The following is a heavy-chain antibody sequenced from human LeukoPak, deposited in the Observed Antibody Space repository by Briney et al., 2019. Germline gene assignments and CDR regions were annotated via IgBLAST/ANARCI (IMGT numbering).Heavy chain of an antibody. CDR3: AKGSCTNGVCYPYYYYYMDV. CDR1: RFTFDDFD. Sequence: GVSLRRSCAASRFTFDDFDMHWVRQAPGKGLEWVSLISRDGGSTYYADSVKGRFTISRDNSKNSLYLQMNSLRAEDTGLCYCAKGSCTNGVCYPYYYYYMDVWGKGTTVTVSS. D-gene: IGHD2-8*01. J-gene: IGHJ6*03. V-gene: IGHV3-43D*03. CDR2: ISRDGGST.